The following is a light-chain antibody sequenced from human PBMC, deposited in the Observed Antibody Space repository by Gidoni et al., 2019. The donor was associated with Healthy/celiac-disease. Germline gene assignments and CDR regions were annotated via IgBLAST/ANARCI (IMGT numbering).Light chain of an antibody. CDR3: QQYGSQLT. CDR2: GAS. J-gene: IGKJ4*01. Sequence: EIVLTQSPGTLSLSPGERATLSCRASQSVSSSYLAWYQQKPGQAPRLLIYGASSRATGISDRFSGSGSGTDFTLTISRLEPEDFAVYYCQQYGSQLTFGGGTKVEIK. V-gene: IGKV3-20*01. CDR1: QSVSSSY.